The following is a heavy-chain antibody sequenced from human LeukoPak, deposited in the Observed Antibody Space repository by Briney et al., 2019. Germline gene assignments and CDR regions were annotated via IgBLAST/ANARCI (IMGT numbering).Heavy chain of an antibody. D-gene: IGHD2-8*01. CDR3: ATPGGPYANLDAFDI. Sequence: PSETLSLTCTVSGGSISSSSYYWGWIRQAPGKGLEWIGSIYYSGSTYYNPSLKSRVTISVDTSKNQFSLKLSSVTAADTAVYYCATPGGPYANLDAFDIWGQGTMVTVSS. V-gene: IGHV4-39*01. J-gene: IGHJ3*02. CDR2: IYYSGST. CDR1: GGSISSSSYY.